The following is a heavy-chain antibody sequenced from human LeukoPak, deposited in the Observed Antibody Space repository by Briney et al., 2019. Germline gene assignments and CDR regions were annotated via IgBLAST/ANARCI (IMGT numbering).Heavy chain of an antibody. CDR1: GGTFSIYA. CDR2: IIPIFGTA. CDR3: AREISIVGATCNWFDP. Sequence: GASVNVSFKASGGTFSIYAISWVRQAPGQGLEWMGGIIPIFGTANYAQKFQGRVTITADESTSTAYMELSSLRSEDTAVYYCAREISIVGATCNWFDPWGQGTLVTVSS. V-gene: IGHV1-69*13. D-gene: IGHD1-26*01. J-gene: IGHJ5*02.